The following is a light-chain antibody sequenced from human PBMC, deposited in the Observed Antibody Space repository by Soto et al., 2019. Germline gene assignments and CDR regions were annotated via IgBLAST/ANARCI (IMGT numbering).Light chain of an antibody. CDR2: GAS. CDR1: QSVSSSF. V-gene: IGKV3-20*01. Sequence: EIMLTQSPGTLSLCPGERATLSCRASQSVSSSFLAWYQQKPGQAPRLLIYGASSRATGIPDRFSGSGSGTDFTLTISRLEPEDVAVYYCQQYGNSPLTFGGGTKVEIK. J-gene: IGKJ4*01. CDR3: QQYGNSPLT.